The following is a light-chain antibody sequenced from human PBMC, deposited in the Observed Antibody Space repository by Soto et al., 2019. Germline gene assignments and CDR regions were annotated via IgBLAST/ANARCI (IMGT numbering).Light chain of an antibody. V-gene: IGKV3-11*01. Sequence: IVLTQSPATLSLSPGERATLSCKASQSISYSLGWFQQKPGQAPRLLIDDASDRAPGIPARFTGSGSGSGFTLTISTPEPEDFGVYYSPQRYSWPLTFGGWTKVEIK. CDR2: DAS. CDR1: QSISYS. J-gene: IGKJ4*01. CDR3: PQRYSWPLT.